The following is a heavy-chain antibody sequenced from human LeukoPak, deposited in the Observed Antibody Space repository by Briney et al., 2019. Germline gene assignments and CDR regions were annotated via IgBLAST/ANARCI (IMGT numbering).Heavy chain of an antibody. V-gene: IGHV3-23*01. Sequence: GGSLRLSCAASGFTFSSYAMSWVRQAPGKGLEWVSAISGSGGSTYYADSVKGRFTISRDNSKNTLYLQMNSLRAEDTAVYYCHTYSSGWYPFDYWGQGTLVTVSS. J-gene: IGHJ4*02. CDR1: GFTFSSYA. CDR3: HTYSSGWYPFDY. CDR2: ISGSGGST. D-gene: IGHD6-19*01.